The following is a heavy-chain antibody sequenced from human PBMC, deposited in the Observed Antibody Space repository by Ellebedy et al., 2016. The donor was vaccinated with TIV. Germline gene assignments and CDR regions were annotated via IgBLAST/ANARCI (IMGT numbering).Heavy chain of an antibody. V-gene: IGHV4-39*01. CDR2: IYYSGST. CDR3: ARHSGSGSYYKQTPDY. D-gene: IGHD3-10*01. J-gene: IGHJ4*02. CDR1: GGSISSSSYY. Sequence: SETLSLTCTVSGGSISSSSYYWGWIRQPPGKGLEWIGSIYYSGSTYYNPSLKSRVTISVAPSKNQFSLKLSSVTAADTAVYYCARHSGSGSYYKQTPDYWGQGTLVTVSS.